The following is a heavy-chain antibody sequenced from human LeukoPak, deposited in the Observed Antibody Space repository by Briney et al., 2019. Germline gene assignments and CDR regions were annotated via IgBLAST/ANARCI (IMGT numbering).Heavy chain of an antibody. CDR3: AGGLSSSCYGDAFDI. Sequence: SETLSLTCTVSGGSISSYYWSWIRQPAGKGLEWIGRIYTSGSTNYNPSLKSRVTMSVDTSKNQFSLKLSSVTAADTAVYYCAGGLSSSCYGDAFDIWGQGTMVTVSS. J-gene: IGHJ3*02. D-gene: IGHD6-13*01. CDR1: GGSISSYY. CDR2: IYTSGST. V-gene: IGHV4-4*07.